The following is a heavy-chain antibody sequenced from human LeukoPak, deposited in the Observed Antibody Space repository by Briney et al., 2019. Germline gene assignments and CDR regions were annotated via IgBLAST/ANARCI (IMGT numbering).Heavy chain of an antibody. V-gene: IGHV4-61*01. CDR2: IYYSGST. J-gene: IGHJ4*02. Sequence: SETLSLTCTVSGGSVSSGSYYWSWIRQPPGKGLEWIGYIYYSGSTNYNPSLKSRVTISVDTSKNQFSLKLSSVTAADTAVYYCARGRGDLWSGYLHESIAYFDYWGQGTLVTVSS. D-gene: IGHD3-3*01. CDR3: ARGRGDLWSGYLHESIAYFDY. CDR1: GGSVSSGSYY.